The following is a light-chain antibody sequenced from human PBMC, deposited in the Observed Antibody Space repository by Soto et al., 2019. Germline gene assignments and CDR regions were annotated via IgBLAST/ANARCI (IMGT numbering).Light chain of an antibody. CDR2: AAS. CDR1: QSIRTY. Sequence: DIQMTQSPSSLSAPVGDRVTITCRASQSIRTYLNWYQQKPGKAPKLLIYAASSVQSGVPSRFSGSGSDFTLTISTLQPEDSATYYCQQSYNTPYTFGQGTKVDIK. CDR3: QQSYNTPYT. V-gene: IGKV1-39*01. J-gene: IGKJ2*01.